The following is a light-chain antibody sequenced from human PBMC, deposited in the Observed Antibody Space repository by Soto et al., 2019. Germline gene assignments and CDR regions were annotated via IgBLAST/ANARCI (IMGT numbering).Light chain of an antibody. V-gene: IGLV1-51*01. CDR2: DNN. Sequence: QSALTQPPSGSAAPGQKVTISCSGSSSNIGNNYVSWYQQLPGTAPKLLIYDNNKRPSGIPDRFSGSKSGTSATLGITGLQTGDEADYYCGTWDSSLSVLYVFGTGTKVTVL. CDR1: SSNIGNNY. CDR3: GTWDSSLSVLYV. J-gene: IGLJ1*01.